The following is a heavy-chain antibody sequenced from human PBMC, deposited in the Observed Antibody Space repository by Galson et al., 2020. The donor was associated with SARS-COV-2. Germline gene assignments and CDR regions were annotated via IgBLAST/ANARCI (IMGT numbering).Heavy chain of an antibody. Sequence: AGGSLRLSCAASGFTFSNAWMSWVRQAPGKGLEWVGRIKSKTDGGTTDYAAPVKGRFTISRDDSKNTLYLQMNSLKTEDTVVYYCTTQIPPRLLWFGELKPSGFDYWGQGTLVTVSS. CDR3: TTQIPPRLLWFGELKPSGFDY. CDR2: IKSKTDGGTT. V-gene: IGHV3-15*01. J-gene: IGHJ4*02. CDR1: GFTFSNAW. D-gene: IGHD3-10*01.